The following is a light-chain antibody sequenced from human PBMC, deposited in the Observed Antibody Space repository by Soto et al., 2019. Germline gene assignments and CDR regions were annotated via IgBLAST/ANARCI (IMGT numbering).Light chain of an antibody. CDR1: QSVSNRY. V-gene: IGKV3-20*01. Sequence: IELTQYPGTMSLSPGERATLSCRASQSVSNRYSAWYQQKPGQAPRLLIYGASSRATGIPDRFSGSGSGTDFTLTISRLEPEDFAVYYCQQYGSSRTWTFGQGTKVDIK. J-gene: IGKJ1*01. CDR3: QQYGSSRTWT. CDR2: GAS.